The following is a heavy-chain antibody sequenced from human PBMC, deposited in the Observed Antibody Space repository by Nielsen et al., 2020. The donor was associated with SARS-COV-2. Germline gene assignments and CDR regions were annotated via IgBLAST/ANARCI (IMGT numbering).Heavy chain of an antibody. J-gene: IGHJ4*02. Sequence: SETLSLTCTVSGGSTSSYYWSWIRQPPGKGLEWIGYIYYSGSTNYNPSLKSRVTISVDTSKNQFSLKLSSVTAADTAVYYCARDIAAAGTGFDYWGQGTLVTVSS. CDR3: ARDIAAAGTGFDY. V-gene: IGHV4-59*01. CDR1: GGSTSSYY. CDR2: IYYSGST. D-gene: IGHD6-13*01.